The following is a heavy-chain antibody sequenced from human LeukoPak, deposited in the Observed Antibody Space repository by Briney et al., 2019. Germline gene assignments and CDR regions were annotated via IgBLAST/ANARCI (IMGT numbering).Heavy chain of an antibody. CDR3: ARGGYDFWSGQNEFDY. D-gene: IGHD3-3*01. V-gene: IGHV4-59*01. Sequence: PSETLSLTCTVSGGSISSYYWSWIRQPPGKGLEWIGYTYYSGSTNYNPSLKSRVTISVDPSKNQFSLKLSSVTAADTAVYYCARGGYDFWSGQNEFDYWGQGTLVTVSS. CDR1: GGSISSYY. J-gene: IGHJ4*02. CDR2: TYYSGST.